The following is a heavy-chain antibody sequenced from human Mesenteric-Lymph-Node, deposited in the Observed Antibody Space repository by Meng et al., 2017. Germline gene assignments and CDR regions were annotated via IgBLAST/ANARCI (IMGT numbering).Heavy chain of an antibody. D-gene: IGHD7-27*01. CDR3: ARDRNWGGYFDY. CDR2: IWYDGSNK. Sequence: GGSLRLSCAVSGFTFSDYGMHWVRQAPGKGLEWVAVIWYDGSNKYYADSVKGRFTISRDNSKNTLYLQMNSLRAEDTAVYYCARDRNWGGYFDYWGQGTLVTVSS. CDR1: GFTFSDYG. V-gene: IGHV3-33*01. J-gene: IGHJ4*02.